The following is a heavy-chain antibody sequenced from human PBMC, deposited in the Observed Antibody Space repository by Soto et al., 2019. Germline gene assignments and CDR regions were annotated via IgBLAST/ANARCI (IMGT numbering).Heavy chain of an antibody. CDR3: ARSSSWNNWFDP. CDR1: GYSFTSYW. V-gene: IGHV5-51*01. CDR2: IYPGNSDT. D-gene: IGHD6-13*01. Sequence: PGESLKISCNGSGYSFTSYWIGWVRQMPGKGLEWMGIIYPGNSDTRYSPSFQGQVTISADKSISTAYLQRSSLKASDTAMYYCARSSSWNNWFDPWGQGTLVTVSS. J-gene: IGHJ5*02.